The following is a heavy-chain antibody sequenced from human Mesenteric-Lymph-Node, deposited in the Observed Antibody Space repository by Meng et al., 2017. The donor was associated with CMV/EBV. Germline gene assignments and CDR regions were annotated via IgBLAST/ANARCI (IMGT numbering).Heavy chain of an antibody. D-gene: IGHD2-15*01. CDR1: GTFSSYA. V-gene: IGHV1-69*06. CDR3: AREREDIRGGIYYFDH. Sequence: GTFSSYAVSWVRQAPGQGLEWMGGIIPIFGTANYAQKFQGRVTITADKSTSTAYMELSSLRSEDTAVYYCAREREDIRGGIYYFDHWGHGTLVTVSS. J-gene: IGHJ4*01. CDR2: IIPIFGTA.